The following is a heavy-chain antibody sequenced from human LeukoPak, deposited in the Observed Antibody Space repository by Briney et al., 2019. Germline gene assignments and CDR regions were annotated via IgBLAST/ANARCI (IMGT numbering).Heavy chain of an antibody. D-gene: IGHD4-17*01. J-gene: IGHJ4*02. CDR3: ARDVNGDYGFDY. Sequence: SVKVSCKASGGTFSSYAISWVRQAPGQGLEWMGGIIPIFGTANYAQKFQGRVTITTDESTSTAYMELSSLRSEDTAVYYCARDVNGDYGFDYWGQGTLVTVSS. CDR2: IIPIFGTA. CDR1: GGTFSSYA. V-gene: IGHV1-69*05.